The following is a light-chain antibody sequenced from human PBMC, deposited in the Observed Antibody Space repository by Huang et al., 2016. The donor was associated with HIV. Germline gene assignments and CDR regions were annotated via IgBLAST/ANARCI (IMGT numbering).Light chain of an antibody. V-gene: IGKV3-15*01. CDR1: QNVSTN. J-gene: IGKJ1*01. CDR3: QHYDNWAPAT. CDR2: GAS. Sequence: EIVMTQSPVTLSVSPGESVTLSCRASQNVSTNLAWYQHKPGRAPRLLIYGASTRATSVPARFSASGSGTEFTLTVGGLRSDDFAVYYCQHYDNWAPATFGQGTKLEVK.